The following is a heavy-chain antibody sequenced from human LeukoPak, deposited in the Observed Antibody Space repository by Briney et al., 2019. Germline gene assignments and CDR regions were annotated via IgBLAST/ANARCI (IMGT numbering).Heavy chain of an antibody. J-gene: IGHJ6*03. V-gene: IGHV3-11*04. CDR1: GFTFSDFY. CDR3: ARDYASEYMGV. Sequence: GGSLRLSCEASGFTFSDFYMSWIRQAPGQWLEWLSYISNTGYTIYYADSVKGRFTIFRDNTKNSLFLQMDSVRVEDTAVYHCARDYASEYMGVWGKGTTVTVSS. D-gene: IGHD3-16*01. CDR2: ISNTGYTI.